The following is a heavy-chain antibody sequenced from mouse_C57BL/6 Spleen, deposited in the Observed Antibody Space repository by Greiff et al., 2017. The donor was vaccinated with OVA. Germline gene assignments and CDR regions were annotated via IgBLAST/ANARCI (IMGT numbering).Heavy chain of an antibody. CDR1: GYTFTSYW. CDR3: ARSLYYGSSCGYFDY. V-gene: IGHV1-55*01. J-gene: IGHJ2*01. D-gene: IGHD1-1*01. CDR2: IYPGSGST. Sequence: QVQLQQPGAELVKPGASVKMSCKASGYTFTSYWITWVKQRPGQGLEWIGDIYPGSGSTNYNEKFKSKATLTVDTSSSTAYMQLSSLTSEDSAVYYCARSLYYGSSCGYFDYWGQGTTLTVSS.